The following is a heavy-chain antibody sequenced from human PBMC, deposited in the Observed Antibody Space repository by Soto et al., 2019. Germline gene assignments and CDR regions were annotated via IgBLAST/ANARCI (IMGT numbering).Heavy chain of an antibody. J-gene: IGHJ5*02. V-gene: IGHV3-23*01. D-gene: IGHD3-22*01. CDR1: GFTFSSYA. CDR2: ISGSGGST. CDR3: AKEERYYYDSSGYLNWFDP. Sequence: GSLRLSCAASGFTFSSYAMSWVRQAPGKGLEWVSAISGSGGSTYYADSVKGRFTISRDNSKNTLYLQMNSLRAEDTAVYYCAKEERYYYDSSGYLNWFDPWGQGTLVTVSS.